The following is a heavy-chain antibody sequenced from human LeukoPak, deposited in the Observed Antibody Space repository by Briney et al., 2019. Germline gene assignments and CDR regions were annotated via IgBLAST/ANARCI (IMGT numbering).Heavy chain of an antibody. Sequence: SETLSLTCTVSGASFNSGGSYWSWIRQHPARGLEWIGYIYYGGSTYFNPSLKSRVSISVDMSENQFSLKLTSVTAADTAVYYCARGSNWNWFDPWGQGTLVTVSS. D-gene: IGHD1-20*01. CDR1: GASFNSGGSY. CDR2: IYYGGST. CDR3: ARGSNWNWFDP. J-gene: IGHJ5*02. V-gene: IGHV4-31*03.